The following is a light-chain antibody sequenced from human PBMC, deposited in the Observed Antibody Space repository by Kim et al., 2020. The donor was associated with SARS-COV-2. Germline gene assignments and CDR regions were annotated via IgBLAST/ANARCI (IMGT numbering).Light chain of an antibody. CDR3: SSYGGNNNWV. CDR2: EVS. J-gene: IGLJ3*02. V-gene: IGLV2-8*01. CDR1: SSDIGGYNH. Sequence: SVLTQPPSASGSPGQSVTLSCTGTSSDIGGYNHVSWYQQHPGKAPKLMIYEVSKWPSGVPDRFSGSKSGNTASLTVSGLQADDEANYYCSSYGGNNNWVFGGGTQLTVL.